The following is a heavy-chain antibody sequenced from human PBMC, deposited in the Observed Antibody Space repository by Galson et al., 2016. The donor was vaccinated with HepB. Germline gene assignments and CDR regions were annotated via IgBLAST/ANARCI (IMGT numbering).Heavy chain of an antibody. J-gene: IGHJ5*02. Sequence: ETLSLTCTVSGGSISSNDYYWGWIRQPPGKGLEWIGSIFYSGNTHYNPSLKSRVTISVDPSNNQFSLRLTSVSAADTAVYYCARGDSPFVARSGFVPSGWFAPWGQGTLVTVSS. CDR1: GGSISSNDYY. CDR2: IFYSGNT. D-gene: IGHD3-10*01. V-gene: IGHV4-39*07. CDR3: ARGDSPFVARSGFVPSGWFAP.